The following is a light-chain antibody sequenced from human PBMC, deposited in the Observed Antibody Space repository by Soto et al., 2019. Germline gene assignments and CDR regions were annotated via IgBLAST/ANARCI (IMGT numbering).Light chain of an antibody. CDR2: DAS. Sequence: DIQMTQSPSTMSASVGDGVTITCRASQSISTWLAWYQQKPGKAPNLLIYDASTLESGGPSGFSGSGSGTEFTLTISSLQPDDSATYYCQQYNSYPYTFGQGTKLEIK. J-gene: IGKJ2*01. CDR3: QQYNSYPYT. CDR1: QSISTW. V-gene: IGKV1-5*01.